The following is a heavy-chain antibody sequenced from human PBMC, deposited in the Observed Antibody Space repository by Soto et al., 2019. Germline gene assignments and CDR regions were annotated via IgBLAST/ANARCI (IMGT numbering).Heavy chain of an antibody. Sequence: PSETLSLTCTVSGGSISSYYWSWIRQPPGKGLEWIGYIYYSGSTNYNPSLKSRVTISVDTSKNQFSLKLSSVTAADTAVYYCARHRGIAAADAPFDYGGQGTLVTVSS. CDR2: IYYSGST. CDR3: ARHRGIAAADAPFDY. CDR1: GGSISSYY. J-gene: IGHJ4*02. D-gene: IGHD6-13*01. V-gene: IGHV4-59*08.